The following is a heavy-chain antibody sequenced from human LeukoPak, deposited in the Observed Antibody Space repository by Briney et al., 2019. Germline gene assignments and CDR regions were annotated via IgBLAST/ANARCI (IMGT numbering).Heavy chain of an antibody. Sequence: SETLSLTCAVSTDSITSNWWSWVRQPPGKGLEWIGEVHKSGSTNYYPSLQSRVTISVDTSKNQFSLKLSSVTAADTAVYYCARGKNYYGSGSYYNAKPRPLNWFDPWGQGTLVTVSS. D-gene: IGHD3-10*01. J-gene: IGHJ5*02. CDR2: VHKSGST. V-gene: IGHV4-4*02. CDR1: TDSITSNW. CDR3: ARGKNYYGSGSYYNAKPRPLNWFDP.